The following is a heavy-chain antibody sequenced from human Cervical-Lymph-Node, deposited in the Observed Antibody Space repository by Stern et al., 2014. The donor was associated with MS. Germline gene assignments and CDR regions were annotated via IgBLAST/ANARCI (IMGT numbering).Heavy chain of an antibody. CDR3: ARSPPYYEFWNDYYYFDY. D-gene: IGHD3-3*01. V-gene: IGHV2-70*04. Sequence: QVTLKESGPALVKPTQTLTLTCTFSGFSLSTSGMRVSWIRQPPGKALEWLARIDWAADKFYSTSLKTRLTISKDTSKNQVVLTMTNMDPVDTATYYCARSPPYYEFWNDYYYFDYWGQGTLVAVSS. CDR2: IDWAADK. J-gene: IGHJ4*02. CDR1: GFSLSTSGMR.